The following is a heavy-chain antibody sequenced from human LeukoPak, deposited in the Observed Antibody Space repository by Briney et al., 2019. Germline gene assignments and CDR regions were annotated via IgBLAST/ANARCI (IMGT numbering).Heavy chain of an antibody. CDR3: AREYYYDSSGYPTFDY. J-gene: IGHJ4*02. CDR1: GFTFSSYT. V-gene: IGHV3-48*04. CDR2: ISSSGSTI. D-gene: IGHD3-22*01. Sequence: PGGSLRLSCAASGFTFSSYTMKWFRQAPGKGLEWVSYISSSGSTIYYADSVKGRFTISRDNAKNSLYLQMNSLRAEDTAVYYCAREYYYDSSGYPTFDYWGQGTLVTVSS.